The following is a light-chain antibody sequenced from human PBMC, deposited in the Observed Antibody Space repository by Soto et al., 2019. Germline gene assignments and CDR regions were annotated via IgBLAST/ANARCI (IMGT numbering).Light chain of an antibody. V-gene: IGKV3-11*01. CDR1: QGVTNS. Sequence: EIVLTQSPATLSLSPGERATFSCRASQGVTNSLAWYQQKPGQAPRLLVYDASNRATGIPTRFSGSGSGTDFTLTISNLEPEDFAVYYCQQHISWPLTFGGGTKVEIK. CDR2: DAS. J-gene: IGKJ4*01. CDR3: QQHISWPLT.